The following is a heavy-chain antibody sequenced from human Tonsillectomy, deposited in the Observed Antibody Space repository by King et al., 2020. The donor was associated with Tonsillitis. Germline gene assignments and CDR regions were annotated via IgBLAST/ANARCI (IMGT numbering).Heavy chain of an antibody. V-gene: IGHV1-69*01. J-gene: IGHJ6*02. D-gene: IGHD3-9*01. CDR1: GGTFRGST. CDR3: ARKVATSSRYSNYGMDV. CDR2: IIPAFATT. Sequence: QLVQSGAEVRKPGSSVKVSCRASGGTFRGSTISWVRQAPGQGLEWMGAIIPAFATTTYAQKFQGRLTITADDSTGTACMDLRSLRSEDTAVYYCARKVATSSRYSNYGMDVWGQGTTVTVSS.